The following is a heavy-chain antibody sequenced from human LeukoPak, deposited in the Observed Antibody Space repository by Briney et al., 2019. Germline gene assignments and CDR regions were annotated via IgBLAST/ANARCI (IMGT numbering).Heavy chain of an antibody. J-gene: IGHJ5*02. CDR2: INWNGGST. V-gene: IGHV3-20*04. CDR1: GFTFDDYG. D-gene: IGHD2-15*01. CDR3: ARDVGRGYCSGGSCSNWFDP. Sequence: PGGSLRLSCAASGFTFDDYGMSWVRQAPGKGLEWVAGINWNGGSTGYADSVKGRFTISRDNSKNTLYLQMNSLRAEDTAVYYCARDVGRGYCSGGSCSNWFDPWGQGTLVPVSS.